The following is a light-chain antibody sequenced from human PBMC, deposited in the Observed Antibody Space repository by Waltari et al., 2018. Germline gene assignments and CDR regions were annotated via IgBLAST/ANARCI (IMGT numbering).Light chain of an antibody. V-gene: IGKV1-17*01. CDR3: LQYNSYPYT. CDR1: RGIRND. J-gene: IGKJ2*01. Sequence: DIHMTQSTSSLSASIGDRVTMTCRASRGIRNDVGWYQQKPGKAPKRLIFGASTLESGVPSRFTGRGTGTEFTLTISRLQPEDFASYFCLQYNSYPYTFGRGTKQEIK. CDR2: GAS.